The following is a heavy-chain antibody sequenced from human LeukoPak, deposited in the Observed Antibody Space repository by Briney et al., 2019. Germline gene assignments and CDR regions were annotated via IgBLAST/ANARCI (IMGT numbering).Heavy chain of an antibody. V-gene: IGHV3-23*01. CDR2: ISGSGGST. CDR3: AKGLGGAALVTGYYFDY. CDR1: GFTVSSNY. J-gene: IGHJ4*02. Sequence: GGSLRLSCAASGFTVSSNYMSWVRQAPGKGLEWVSAISGSGGSTYYADSVKGRFTISRDNSKNTLYLQMNSLRAEDTAVYYCAKGLGGAALVTGYYFDYWGQGTLVTVSS. D-gene: IGHD5-18*01.